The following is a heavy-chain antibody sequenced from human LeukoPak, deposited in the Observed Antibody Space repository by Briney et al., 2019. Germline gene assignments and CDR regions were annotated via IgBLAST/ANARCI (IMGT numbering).Heavy chain of an antibody. CDR1: GGSISSGDLY. D-gene: IGHD2-15*01. CDR3: ARGAMVAATRSYYYGMDV. J-gene: IGHJ6*02. V-gene: IGHV4-30-4*01. Sequence: PSETLSLTCTVSGGSISSGDLYWNWIRQPPGKGLEGIGYIYYSGSTYYNPSLKSRVTISVDTSKNQFSLKLSSVTAADTAVYFCARGAMVAATRSYYYGMDVWGQGTTVTVSS. CDR2: IYYSGST.